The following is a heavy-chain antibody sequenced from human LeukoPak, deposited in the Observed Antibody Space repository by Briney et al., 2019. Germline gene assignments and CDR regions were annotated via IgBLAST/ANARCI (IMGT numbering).Heavy chain of an antibody. J-gene: IGHJ5*02. V-gene: IGHV1-8*01. CDR2: MNPNSGNT. D-gene: IGHD3-10*01. Sequence: GASVKVSCTASGYTFTSYDINWVRQATGQGLEWMGWMNPNSGNTGYAQKFQGRVTMTRNTSISTAYMELSSLRSEDTAVYYCARARGLYGSGSQGARWFDPWGQGTLVTVSS. CDR1: GYTFTSYD. CDR3: ARARGLYGSGSQGARWFDP.